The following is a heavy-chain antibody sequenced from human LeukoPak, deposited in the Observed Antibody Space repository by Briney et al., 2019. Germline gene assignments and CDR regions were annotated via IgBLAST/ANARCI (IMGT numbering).Heavy chain of an antibody. Sequence: ASVKVSCKASGYTFTSYYMHWVRQAPGQGLQGMGIINPSGGTTTYPQKFQGRVTMTRDTSTSTVYMELTSLRSEDTAVYYCARDLGVTGSDYWGRGTLVTVSS. CDR1: GYTFTSYY. CDR3: ARDLGVTGSDY. CDR2: INPSGGTT. J-gene: IGHJ4*02. V-gene: IGHV1-46*01. D-gene: IGHD3-9*01.